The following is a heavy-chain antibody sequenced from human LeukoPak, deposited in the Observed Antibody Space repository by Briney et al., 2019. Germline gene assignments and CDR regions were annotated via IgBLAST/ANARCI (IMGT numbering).Heavy chain of an antibody. CDR2: ISGGGDTT. V-gene: IGHV3-23*01. D-gene: IGHD5-18*01. Sequence: PGGSLRLSCAASGFTFTNYPMSWVRQAPGKGLEWVSAISGGGDTTYYADSVKGRFTISTDNSKNTLYLQMNSLRAEDTAVYYCAKGGRRGYSYGPRFDCWGQGTLVTVSS. J-gene: IGHJ4*02. CDR3: AKGGRRGYSYGPRFDC. CDR1: GFTFTNYP.